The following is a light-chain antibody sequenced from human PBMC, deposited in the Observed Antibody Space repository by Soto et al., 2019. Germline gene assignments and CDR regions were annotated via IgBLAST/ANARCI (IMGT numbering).Light chain of an antibody. V-gene: IGLV4-69*01. CDR2: VNGDGSH. J-gene: IGLJ2*01. CDR1: SGHSSYA. Sequence: QSALTQSPSASASLGASVKLTCTLNSGHSSYAIAWHQQQPETGPRFLMKVNGDGSHSRGDGIPDRFSGSSSGAERYLTISSLQSEDEADYYCQTWGTGVVFGGGTKVTVL. CDR3: QTWGTGVV.